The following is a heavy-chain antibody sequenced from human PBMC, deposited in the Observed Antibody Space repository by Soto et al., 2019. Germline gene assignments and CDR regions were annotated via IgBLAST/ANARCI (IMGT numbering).Heavy chain of an antibody. Sequence: GGSLRLSCAASGFTLDDYAMHWFRQAPGKGLEWVSGISWNSGSIGYADSVKGRFTISRDNAKNSLYLQMNSLRAEDTALYYCENAYWGSSPDYWGQGTLVTVS. J-gene: IGHJ4*02. CDR2: ISWNSGSI. CDR3: ENAYWGSSPDY. D-gene: IGHD6-13*01. V-gene: IGHV3-9*01. CDR1: GFTLDDYA.